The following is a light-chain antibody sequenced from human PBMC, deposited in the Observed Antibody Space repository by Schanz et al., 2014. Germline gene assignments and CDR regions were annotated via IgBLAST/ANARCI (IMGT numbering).Light chain of an antibody. Sequence: EVVMTQSPDTLSVSPGERATLSCRASQTISNNLAWYQQKPGQAPRLLIFGASTRATGIPARFSGSGSGTEFTLTISSLQSEDFATYYCLQHNTFPLTFGGGTKVEIK. CDR2: GAS. J-gene: IGKJ4*01. CDR3: LQHNTFPLT. V-gene: IGKV3-15*01. CDR1: QTISNN.